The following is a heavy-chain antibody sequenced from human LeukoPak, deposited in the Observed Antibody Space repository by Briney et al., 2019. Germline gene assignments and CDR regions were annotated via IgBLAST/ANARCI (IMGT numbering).Heavy chain of an antibody. CDR1: GYTFTSYG. CDR3: ARDLHSGYDFGY. D-gene: IGHD5-12*01. Sequence: GASVKVSCKASGYTFTSYGISWVRQAPGQGLEWMGWISAYSGNTNYAQKVRGRVTMTTDTFTSTAYMELRSLRSDDTAVYYCARDLHSGYDFGYWGQGTLVTVSS. V-gene: IGHV1-18*01. J-gene: IGHJ4*02. CDR2: ISAYSGNT.